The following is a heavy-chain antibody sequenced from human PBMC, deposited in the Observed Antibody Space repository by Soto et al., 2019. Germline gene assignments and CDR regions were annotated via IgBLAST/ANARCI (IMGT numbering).Heavy chain of an antibody. J-gene: IGHJ5*02. CDR2: INVSGGST. CDR1: GFTFTSYA. Sequence: GGSLRLSCAASGFTFTSYAMSWVRQAPGKGLEWVSVINVSGGSTYYADSVTGRFTISRDNAKNTVYLEMNSLRVEDTAKYYCVKKSIDIPGWFDPWGLGTLVTV. D-gene: IGHD3-9*01. V-gene: IGHV3-23*01. CDR3: VKKSIDIPGWFDP.